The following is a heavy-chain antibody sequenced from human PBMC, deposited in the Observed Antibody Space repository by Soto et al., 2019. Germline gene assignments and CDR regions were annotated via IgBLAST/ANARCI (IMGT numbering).Heavy chain of an antibody. D-gene: IGHD1-1*01. CDR1: GGSISSGYNY. CDR2: ISYSGST. J-gene: IGHJ6*02. CDR3: ARGLHTTPYYYYYYGMDV. V-gene: IGHV4-31*03. Sequence: SEPLSLTCTVSGGSISSGYNYWTWVRQHPGKGLEWIGYISYSGSTYYNPSLKSRVTISVDTSKSQFSLKLSSVTAADTAVYYCARGLHTTPYYYYYYGMDVWGQGTTVTVSS.